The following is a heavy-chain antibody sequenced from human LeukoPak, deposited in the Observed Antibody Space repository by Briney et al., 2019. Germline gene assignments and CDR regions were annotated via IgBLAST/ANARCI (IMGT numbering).Heavy chain of an antibody. J-gene: IGHJ4*02. CDR1: GFTFSDYG. CDR2: IRYDGSKK. V-gene: IGHV3-30*02. D-gene: IGHD3-22*01. Sequence: PGGSLRLSCAASGFTFSDYGMHWVRQAPGKGLEWVAFIRYDGSKKYYADSVKGRFTISRGNSKNTLYLQMNSLRAEDTAVYYCANPDYDSSTYVGDYWGQGTLVTVSS. CDR3: ANPDYDSSTYVGDY.